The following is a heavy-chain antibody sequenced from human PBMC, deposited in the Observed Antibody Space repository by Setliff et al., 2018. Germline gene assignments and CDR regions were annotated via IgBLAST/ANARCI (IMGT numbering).Heavy chain of an antibody. CDR3: ARLAMVRGVTSNWLDP. CDR2: IYPGDSDT. D-gene: IGHD3-10*01. V-gene: IGHV5-51*01. J-gene: IGHJ5*02. CDR1: GYSFTSYW. Sequence: PGESLKLSCKDSGYSFTSYWIGWVRQMPGKGLEWMGIIYPGDSDTRYSPSFQGQVTISADKSISTAYLQWSSLKASDTAMYYCARLAMVRGVTSNWLDPWGQGTLVT.